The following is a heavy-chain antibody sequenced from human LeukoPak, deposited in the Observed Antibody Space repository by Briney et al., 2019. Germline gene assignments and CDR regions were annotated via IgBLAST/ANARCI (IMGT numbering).Heavy chain of an antibody. V-gene: IGHV1-18*01. CDR1: GYTFTSYG. J-gene: IGHJ4*02. D-gene: IGHD6-13*01. CDR3: ARVESAAAGTTYYFDY. CDR2: ISAYNGNT. Sequence: AASVKVSCKASGYTFTSYGISWVRQAPGQGLEWMGWISAYNGNTNYAQKLQGRVTMTTDTSTSTAYMELRSLRSDDTAVCYCARVESAAAGTTYYFDYWGQGTLVTVSS.